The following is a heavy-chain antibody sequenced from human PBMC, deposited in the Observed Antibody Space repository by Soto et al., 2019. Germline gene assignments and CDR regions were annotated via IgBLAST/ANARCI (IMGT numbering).Heavy chain of an antibody. CDR2: ISSSSSYI. J-gene: IGHJ4*02. V-gene: IGHV3-21*01. CDR1: GFTFSSYS. CDR3: ARAVITFGGVTFDY. Sequence: EVQLVESGGGLVKPGGSLRLSCAASGFTFSSYSMNWVRQAPGKGLEWVSSISSSSSYIYYADSVKGRFTISRDNAKNSLYLQMNILRAEDTAVYYCARAVITFGGVTFDYWGQGTLVTVSS. D-gene: IGHD3-16*01.